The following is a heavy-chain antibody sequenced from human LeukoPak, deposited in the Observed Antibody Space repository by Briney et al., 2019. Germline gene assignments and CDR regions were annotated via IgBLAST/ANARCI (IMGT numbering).Heavy chain of an antibody. V-gene: IGHV3-66*01. CDR2: IYSGGST. CDR1: GFTVSSNY. Sequence: GGSLRLSCAASGFTVSSNYMSWVRQAPGKGLEWVSVIYSGGSTYYADSVKGRFTISRDNSKNTLYLQMNSLRAEDTAVYYCAREDYYYGSGSYYSYWGQGTLVTVSS. D-gene: IGHD3-10*01. CDR3: AREDYYYGSGSYYSY. J-gene: IGHJ4*02.